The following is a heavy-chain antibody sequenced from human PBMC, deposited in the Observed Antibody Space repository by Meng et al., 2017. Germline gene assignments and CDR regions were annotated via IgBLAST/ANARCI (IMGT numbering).Heavy chain of an antibody. J-gene: IGHJ4*02. CDR1: GYTFTGYY. Sequence: ASVKVSCKASGYTFTGYYMHWVRQAPGQGLEWMGRINPNSGGTNYAQKFQGRVTMTRDTSISTAYMELGRLRSDDTAVYYCARVPSVGATNSPNYWGQGTLVTVSS. V-gene: IGHV1-2*06. CDR3: ARVPSVGATNSPNY. CDR2: INPNSGGT. D-gene: IGHD1-26*01.